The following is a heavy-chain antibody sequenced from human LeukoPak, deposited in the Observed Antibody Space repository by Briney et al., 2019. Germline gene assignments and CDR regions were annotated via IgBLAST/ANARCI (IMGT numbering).Heavy chain of an antibody. Sequence: SPSQTLSLTCTVSGGSISSGGYYWSWIRQLPGKGLESIGYIYYSGSTNYNPSLKSRVTISVDTSKNQFSLKLSSVTAADTAVYYCARESPYYDFWSGSPLDYWGQGTLVTVSS. CDR2: IYYSGST. CDR3: ARESPYYDFWSGSPLDY. V-gene: IGHV4-31*03. CDR1: GGSISSGGYY. J-gene: IGHJ4*02. D-gene: IGHD3-3*01.